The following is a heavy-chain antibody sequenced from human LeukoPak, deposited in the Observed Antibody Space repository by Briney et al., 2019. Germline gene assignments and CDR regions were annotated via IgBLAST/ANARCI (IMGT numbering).Heavy chain of an antibody. CDR3: ARERGGEGGRSYFDY. J-gene: IGHJ4*02. Sequence: SETLSLTCTVSGGSISSYYWSWIRQPPGKGLEWIGYIYYSGSTNYNPSLKSRVTISVDTSKNQFSLKLSSVTAADPAVYYCARERGGEGGRSYFDYWGQGTLVTVSS. V-gene: IGHV4-59*01. D-gene: IGHD6-19*01. CDR2: IYYSGST. CDR1: GGSISSYY.